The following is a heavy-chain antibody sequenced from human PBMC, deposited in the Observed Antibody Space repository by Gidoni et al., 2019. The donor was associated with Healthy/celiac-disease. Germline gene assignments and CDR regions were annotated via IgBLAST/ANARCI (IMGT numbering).Heavy chain of an antibody. CDR3: AHGIEQWLPAGWFDP. V-gene: IGHV2-5*02. CDR1: GFSLSTSGVG. CDR2: IYWDDDK. J-gene: IGHJ5*02. D-gene: IGHD6-19*01. Sequence: QITLKESGPTLVKPTQTLTLTCTFSGFSLSTSGVGVGWIRQPPGKALEWLALIYWDDDKRYSPSLKSRLTITKDTSKNQVVLTMTNMDPVDTATYYCAHGIEQWLPAGWFDPWGQGTLVTVSS.